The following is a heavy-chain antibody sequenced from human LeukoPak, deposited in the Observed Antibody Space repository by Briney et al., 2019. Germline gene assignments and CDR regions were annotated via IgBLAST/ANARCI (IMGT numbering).Heavy chain of an antibody. CDR3: AREWSGSYFLEQWYFDL. CDR2: IIPIFGTA. D-gene: IGHD1-26*01. V-gene: IGHV1-69*05. J-gene: IGHJ2*01. CDR1: GGTFSSYA. Sequence: SVKVSCKASGGTFSSYAISWVRQAPGQGLEWMGGIIPIFGTANYAQKFQGRVTITTDESTSTAYMELSSLRSEDTAVYYCAREWSGSYFLEQWYFDLWGRGTLVTVSS.